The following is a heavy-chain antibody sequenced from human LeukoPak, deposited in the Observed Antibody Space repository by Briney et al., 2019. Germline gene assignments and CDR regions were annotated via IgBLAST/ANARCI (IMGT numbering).Heavy chain of an antibody. D-gene: IGHD1/OR15-1a*01. Sequence: GGSLRLSSAAPGFTFSTFGIHWVRQAPGKGREWVAAISPDGNSEYYADSVKGRFTISRDNSKNMIYLQMNSLRGEDSAVYYCAKVNNYDDYWGQGTLVTVSS. V-gene: IGHV3-30*18. CDR3: AKVNNYDDY. CDR2: ISPDGNSE. J-gene: IGHJ4*02. CDR1: GFTFSTFG.